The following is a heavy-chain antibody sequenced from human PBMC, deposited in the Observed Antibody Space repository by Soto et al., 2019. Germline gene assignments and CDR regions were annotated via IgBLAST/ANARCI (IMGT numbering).Heavy chain of an antibody. D-gene: IGHD3-16*02. CDR1: GGTFSSYA. CDR3: ERAPAPCDYVWGSYRYHFDY. Sequence: QVQLVQSGAEVKKPGSSVKVSCKASGGTFSSYAISWVRQAPGQGLEWMGGIIPIFGTANYAQKFQGRVTITADESTSTAYMELSSLRSEDTAVYYCERAPAPCDYVWGSYRYHFDYWGQGTLVTVSS. V-gene: IGHV1-69*01. CDR2: IIPIFGTA. J-gene: IGHJ4*02.